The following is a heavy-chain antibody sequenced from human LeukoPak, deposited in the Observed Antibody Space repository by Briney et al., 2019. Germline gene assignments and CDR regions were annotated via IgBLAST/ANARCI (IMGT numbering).Heavy chain of an antibody. J-gene: IGHJ5*02. D-gene: IGHD6-19*01. V-gene: IGHV4-38-2*02. CDR1: CYSISSGYY. CDR3: ARQFGGWYSGWSDP. Sequence: SETLSLTCTVSCYSISSGYYWGLIRPPPGKGREWIGSIYHSGRTFYNPSLKSRVTISVDTSKNQFSLKLSSVTAADTAVYYCARQFGGWYSGWSDPWGQGTLVTVSS. CDR2: IYHSGRT.